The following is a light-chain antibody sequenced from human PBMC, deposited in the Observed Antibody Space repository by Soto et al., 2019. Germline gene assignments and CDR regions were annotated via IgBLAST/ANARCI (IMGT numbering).Light chain of an antibody. CDR2: AAS. V-gene: IGKV1-8*01. CDR1: QGISSY. J-gene: IGKJ4*01. CDR3: QQYYSSPLT. Sequence: AIRMTQSPSSFSASTGDRVTITCRASQGISSYLAWYQQKPGKAPKLLIYAASPLQSGVPSLFSGSGSGTDFTLTISCLQSEDFATDYCQQYYSSPLTFGGGTKVDIK.